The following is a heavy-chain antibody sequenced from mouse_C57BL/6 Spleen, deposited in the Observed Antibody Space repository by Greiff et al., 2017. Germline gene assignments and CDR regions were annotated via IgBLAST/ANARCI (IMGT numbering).Heavy chain of an antibody. Sequence: VQLQQSGAELVRPGTSVKMSCKASGYTFTNYWIGWAKQRPGHGLEWIGDIYPGGGYTNYNEKFKGKATLTADKSSSTAYMQFSSLTSEDSAIYYGARGGDYDVDYFGCWGQGTTLTVSS. J-gene: IGHJ2*01. CDR1: GYTFTNYW. CDR2: IYPGGGYT. CDR3: ARGGDYDVDYFGC. D-gene: IGHD2-4*01. V-gene: IGHV1-63*01.